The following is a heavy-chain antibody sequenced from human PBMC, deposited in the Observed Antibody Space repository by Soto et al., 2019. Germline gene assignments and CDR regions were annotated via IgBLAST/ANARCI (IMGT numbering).Heavy chain of an antibody. Sequence: QITLKESGPALVKPTQTLTLTCTFSGFSLSTSGVGVGWIRQPPGKALEWLALIYWDGEKRYSPSQKSRLAITTDTSKNQVVLTMTNLDPVDTATYYCAHFIVVPPSDVFDVWAKGQWSPSRQ. J-gene: IGHJ3*01. CDR1: GFSLSTSGVG. CDR3: AHFIVVPPSDVFDV. CDR2: IYWDGEK. D-gene: IGHD2-2*01. V-gene: IGHV2-5*02.